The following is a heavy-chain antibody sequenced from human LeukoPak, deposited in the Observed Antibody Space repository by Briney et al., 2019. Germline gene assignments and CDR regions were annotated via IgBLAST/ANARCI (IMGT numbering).Heavy chain of an antibody. CDR2: ISWNSGSI. D-gene: IGHD3-3*01. CDR1: GFTFDDYA. CDR3: AKEGSDDFWSGYAYYMDV. V-gene: IGHV3-9*01. Sequence: PGGSLRLSCAASGFTFDDYAMHWVRQAPGKGLEWVSGISWNSGSIGYADSVKGRFTISRDNAKNSLNLQMNSLRAEDTALYYCAKEGSDDFWSGYAYYMDVWGKGTTVTVSS. J-gene: IGHJ6*03.